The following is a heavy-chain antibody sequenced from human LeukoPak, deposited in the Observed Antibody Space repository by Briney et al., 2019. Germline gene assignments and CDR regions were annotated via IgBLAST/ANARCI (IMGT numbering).Heavy chain of an antibody. CDR2: LNPSDGDT. CDR1: GHTFTSNF. V-gene: IGHV1-46*03. CDR3: ARGETATFRGPYFDY. D-gene: IGHD5-24*01. Sequence: ASVKVSCKASGHTFTSNFVHWVRQAPGQGLEWMAVLNPSDGDTTYAQKFQGRITMTRDTSTGTVYMELSSLKTEDTAVYFCARGETATFRGPYFDYWGQGTLVTVSS. J-gene: IGHJ4*02.